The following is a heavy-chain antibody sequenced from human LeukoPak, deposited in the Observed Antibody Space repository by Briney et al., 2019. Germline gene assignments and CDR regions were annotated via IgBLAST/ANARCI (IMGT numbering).Heavy chain of an antibody. CDR3: ARASMVRAVR. Sequence: SETLSLTCTVSGGSIRSSYYYWGWIRQPPGKGLEWIGSIYDSGSTYYNPSLKSRVTISVDTSKNQFSLKLNSVTAADTAVYYCARASMVRAVRWGQGTLVTVPS. CDR2: IYDSGST. V-gene: IGHV4-39*01. J-gene: IGHJ4*02. D-gene: IGHD3-10*01. CDR1: GGSIRSSYYY.